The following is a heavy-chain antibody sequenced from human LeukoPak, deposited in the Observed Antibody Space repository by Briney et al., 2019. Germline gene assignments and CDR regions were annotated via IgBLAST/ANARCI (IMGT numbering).Heavy chain of an antibody. CDR3: TTFYHEYSPY. J-gene: IGHJ4*02. Sequence: GGSLRLSCAASGFSFINSWMIWVRQAPGKGLEWVGRIKSNADGGTPDYAAPARARFTISRDDSKNTLYLQMHSLKTGDTAVYYCTTFYHEYSPYWGRGTLVTVSS. CDR2: IKSNADGGTP. D-gene: IGHD2/OR15-2a*01. CDR1: GFSFINSW. V-gene: IGHV3-15*01.